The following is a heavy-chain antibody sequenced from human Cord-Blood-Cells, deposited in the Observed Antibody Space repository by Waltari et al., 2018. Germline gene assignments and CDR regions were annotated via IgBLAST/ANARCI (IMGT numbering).Heavy chain of an antibody. D-gene: IGHD7-27*01. CDR3: ARGSGDAFDI. CDR1: GFTFSSYA. Sequence: QVQLVESGGGVVQPGRSLRLSCAASGFTFSSYATHWVRQAPGKGLEWVAVISYDGSNKYYADSVKGRFTISRDNSKNTLYLQMNSLRAEDTAVYYCARGSGDAFDIWGQGTMVTVSS. J-gene: IGHJ3*02. V-gene: IGHV3-30-3*01. CDR2: ISYDGSNK.